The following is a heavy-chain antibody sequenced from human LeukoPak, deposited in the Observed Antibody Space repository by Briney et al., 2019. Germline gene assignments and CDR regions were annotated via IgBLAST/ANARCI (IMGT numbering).Heavy chain of an antibody. CDR2: IYHSGTT. Sequence: SETLSLTCTVSGYSISSGYYWVWIRPPPGKGLELIGCIYHSGTTYYNPSLKSRITISVDTSKNQFSLKLSSVTAADTAMYYCARDQPYMDVWGKGTTVTVSS. CDR1: GYSISSGYY. CDR3: ARDQPYMDV. V-gene: IGHV4-38-2*02. J-gene: IGHJ6*03.